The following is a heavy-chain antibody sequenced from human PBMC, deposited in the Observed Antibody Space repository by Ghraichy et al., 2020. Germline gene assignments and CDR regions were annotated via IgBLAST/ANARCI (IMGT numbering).Heavy chain of an antibody. Sequence: SETLSLTCTVSGGSISSSSYYWGWIRQPPGKGLEWIGSIYYSGSTYYNPSLKSRVTISVDTSKNQFSLKLSSVTAADTAVYYCARQTIYCAGSSGGCYFDLWNRGTRVTISS. CDR2: IYYSGST. CDR3: ARQTIYCAGSSGGCYFDL. J-gene: IGHJ2*01. CDR1: GGSISSSSYY. V-gene: IGHV4-39*01. D-gene: IGHD3-22*01.